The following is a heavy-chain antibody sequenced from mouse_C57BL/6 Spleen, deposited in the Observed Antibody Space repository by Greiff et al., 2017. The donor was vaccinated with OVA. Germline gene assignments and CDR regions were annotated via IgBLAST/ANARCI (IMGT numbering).Heavy chain of an antibody. CDR2: INPGSGGT. Sequence: QVQLQQSGAVLVRPGTSVKVSCKASGYAFTNYLIQWVKQRPGQGLEWIGVINPGSGGTNYNEKFKGKATLTADKSSSTAYMQLSSLTSEDSAVYVCARDYDGYYAMDYWGQGTSVTVS. CDR3: ARDYDGYYAMDY. V-gene: IGHV1-54*01. J-gene: IGHJ4*01. D-gene: IGHD2-4*01. CDR1: GYAFTNYL.